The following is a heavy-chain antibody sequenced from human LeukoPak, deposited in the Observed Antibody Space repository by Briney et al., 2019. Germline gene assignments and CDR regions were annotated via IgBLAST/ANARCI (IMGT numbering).Heavy chain of an antibody. Sequence: GESLKISCKGSESSFTSYWIGWVRQMPGKGLEWVGIIYPDDSETRSGPSFQDQVTISADKSISTHYLQWSSLKASDTAMYYCARHYPGGDYFIDYWGQGTLVTVSS. CDR2: IYPDDSET. CDR1: ESSFTSYW. J-gene: IGHJ4*02. CDR3: ARHYPGGDYFIDY. D-gene: IGHD4-17*01. V-gene: IGHV5-51*01.